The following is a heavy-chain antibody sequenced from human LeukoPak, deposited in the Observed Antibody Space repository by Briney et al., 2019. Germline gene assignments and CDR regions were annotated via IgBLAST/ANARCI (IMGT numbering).Heavy chain of an antibody. CDR3: ARGGYSNYPRWDY. J-gene: IGHJ4*02. V-gene: IGHV1-69*13. D-gene: IGHD4-11*01. Sequence: SVKVSCXASGGTFSSYAISWVRQAPGQGLEWMGGIIPIFGTANYAQKFQGRVTITADESTSTAYMELSSLRSEDTAVYYCARGGYSNYPRWDYWGQGTLVTVSS. CDR1: GGTFSSYA. CDR2: IIPIFGTA.